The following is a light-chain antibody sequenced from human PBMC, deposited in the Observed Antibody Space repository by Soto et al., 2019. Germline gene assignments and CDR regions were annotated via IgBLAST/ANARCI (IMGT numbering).Light chain of an antibody. J-gene: IGKJ1*01. CDR3: PHYNSHSGT. CDR1: QSISGL. CDR2: RAS. Sequence: DLQMTQSPSTLSASVGDRVTITCRASQSISGLLAWYQHKPGKAPKLRIYRASTLASGVPSRVIGGGSGTDYSGTTTSLHPDDFATYYGPHYNSHSGTFGQGAKVE. V-gene: IGKV1-5*03.